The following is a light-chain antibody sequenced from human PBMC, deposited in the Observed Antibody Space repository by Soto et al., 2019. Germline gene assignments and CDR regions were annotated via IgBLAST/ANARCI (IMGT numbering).Light chain of an antibody. Sequence: PGERATLSCRASQSVSSTYLAWYQQKPGQAPRPLISAASSRATGTPDRFSGSGSGTDFTLTISRLEPEDFAVYYCQQYGSSRWTFVQGTKV. CDR3: QQYGSSRWT. CDR2: AAS. CDR1: QSVSSTY. V-gene: IGKV3-20*01. J-gene: IGKJ1*01.